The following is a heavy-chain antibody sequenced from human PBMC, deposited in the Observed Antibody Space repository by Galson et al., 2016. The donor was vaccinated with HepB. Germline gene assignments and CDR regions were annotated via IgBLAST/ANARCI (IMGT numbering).Heavy chain of an antibody. CDR2: IYYSGNT. D-gene: IGHD3-10*01. V-gene: IGHV4-39*01. Sequence: SETLSPTCAVSGGSISSIGHYLGWIRQPPGKGLEFIGSIYYSGNTYYNPALKRRVTISADTSQQQFSLKLSSVTAADTAVYYGARHCDRGDPPGAPSGSPREYALEIWGQGTMVTVSS. J-gene: IGHJ3*02. CDR1: GGSISSIGHY. CDR3: ARHCDRGDPPGAPSGSPREYALEI.